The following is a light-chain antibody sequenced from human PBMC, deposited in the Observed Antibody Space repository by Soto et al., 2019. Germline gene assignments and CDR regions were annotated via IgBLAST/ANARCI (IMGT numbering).Light chain of an antibody. CDR2: GAS. V-gene: IGKV3-15*01. J-gene: IGKJ1*01. CDR1: QSVDSTY. Sequence: EIVITQSPASLSMYQGERATLSCRSSQSVDSTYLTWYQQKPGQAPRLLIYGASTRATGIPARFSGSGSGTEFTLTISSLQSEDFAVYYCQQYNTWPPPFGQG. CDR3: QQYNTWPPP.